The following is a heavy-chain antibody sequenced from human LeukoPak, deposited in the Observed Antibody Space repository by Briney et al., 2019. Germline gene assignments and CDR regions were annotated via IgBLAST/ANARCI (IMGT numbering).Heavy chain of an antibody. Sequence: ASLKVSCKASGYIFTNYDINWVRQATGQGLEWMGWMNPNSGNTGYAQKLQGRVIITRNIALSTAYMELSGLRSEGTAVYYWARGQSCTPLTCPYYLDVWGKGATVTVSS. CDR2: MNPNSGNT. CDR1: GYIFTNYD. CDR3: ARGQSCTPLTCPYYLDV. D-gene: IGHD3-9*01. V-gene: IGHV1-8*03. J-gene: IGHJ6*03.